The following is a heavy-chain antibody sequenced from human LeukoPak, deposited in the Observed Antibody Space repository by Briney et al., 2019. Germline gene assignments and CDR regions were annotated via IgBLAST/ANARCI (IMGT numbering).Heavy chain of an antibody. J-gene: IGHJ4*02. CDR3: ASQSIAARRGMRAFDY. CDR1: GGSISSHY. Sequence: SETLSLTCTVSGGSISSHYWNWIRQPPGKGLEWVGYIHSGSTNYNPSLKSRVTISVDTSKNQFSLKLSSVTAADTAVYYCASQSIAARRGMRAFDYWGQGTLVTVSS. D-gene: IGHD6-6*01. V-gene: IGHV4-59*08. CDR2: IHSGST.